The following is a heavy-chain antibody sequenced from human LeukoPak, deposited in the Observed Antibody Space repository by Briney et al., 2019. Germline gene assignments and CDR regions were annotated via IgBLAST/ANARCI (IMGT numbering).Heavy chain of an antibody. CDR3: ARALLRDLLWFGGAFDY. D-gene: IGHD3-10*01. J-gene: IGHJ4*02. CDR1: GFTFSSYA. V-gene: IGHV3-30*04. Sequence: GSLRLSCAASGFTFSSYAMHWVRQAPGKGLEWVAVISYDGSNKYYADSVKGRFTISRDNSKNTLYLQMNSLRAEDTAVYYCARALLRDLLWFGGAFDYWGQGTLVTVSS. CDR2: ISYDGSNK.